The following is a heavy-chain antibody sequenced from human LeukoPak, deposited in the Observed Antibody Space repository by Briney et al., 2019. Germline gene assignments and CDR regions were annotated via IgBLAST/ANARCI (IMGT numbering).Heavy chain of an antibody. V-gene: IGHV3-48*04. CDR3: ARGGRDYIKRFDY. Sequence: PGGSLRLSCAASGFTFSSYSMNWVRQAPGKGLEWVSYISSSSSTIYYADSVKGRFTISRDNAKNSLYLQMNSLRAEDTAVYYCARGGRDYIKRFDYWGQGTLVTVSS. CDR2: ISSSSSTI. J-gene: IGHJ4*02. D-gene: IGHD4-11*01. CDR1: GFTFSSYS.